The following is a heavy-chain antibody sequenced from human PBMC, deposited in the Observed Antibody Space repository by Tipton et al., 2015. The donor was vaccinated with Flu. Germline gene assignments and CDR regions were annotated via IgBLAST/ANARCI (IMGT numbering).Heavy chain of an antibody. V-gene: IGHV4-38-2*01. Sequence: TLSLTCAVSGYSISSGYYWGWIRQPPGKGLEWIGSIYHSGSTYYNPSLKSRVTISVDTSKNQFSLKLSSVTAADTAVYYCATYCRGGSCFLPPPGYSSGWYNHGEAKGAFDIWGQGTMVTVSS. CDR1: GYSISSGYY. CDR2: IYHSGST. D-gene: IGHD6-19*01. CDR3: ATYCRGGSCFLPPPGYSSGWYNHGEAKGAFDI. J-gene: IGHJ3*02.